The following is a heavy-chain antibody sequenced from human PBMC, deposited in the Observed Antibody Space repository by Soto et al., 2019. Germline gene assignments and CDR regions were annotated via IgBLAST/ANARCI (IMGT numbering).Heavy chain of an antibody. CDR3: AREVNVPADADAFDI. D-gene: IGHD2-2*01. J-gene: IGHJ3*02. Sequence: QVQLQESGPGLVKPSQTLSLTCTVSGGSISNNNYFWSWIRQHPGKGLEWHGYIHYRGSAYYNPSLSGLVTILVDTTKNQFSMKLSSVTAADTAMYYCAREVNVPADADAFDIWGQGTMVTVSS. CDR1: GGSISNNNYF. V-gene: IGHV4-31*01. CDR2: IHYRGSA.